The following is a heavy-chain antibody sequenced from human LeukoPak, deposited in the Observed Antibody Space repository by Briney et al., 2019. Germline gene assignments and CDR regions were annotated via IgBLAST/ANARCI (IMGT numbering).Heavy chain of an antibody. Sequence: PGGSLRLSCAASGFTFSSYWMNWVRQAPGKGLEWVSAISGSGGSTYYADSVKGRFTISRDNSKNTLYLRMNSLRAEDTAVYYCAKDLLLVGSSKSIAARPEVGYYFDYWGQGTPVTVSS. D-gene: IGHD6-6*01. CDR1: GFTFSSYW. CDR2: ISGSGGST. V-gene: IGHV3-23*01. J-gene: IGHJ4*02. CDR3: AKDLLLVGSSKSIAARPEVGYYFDY.